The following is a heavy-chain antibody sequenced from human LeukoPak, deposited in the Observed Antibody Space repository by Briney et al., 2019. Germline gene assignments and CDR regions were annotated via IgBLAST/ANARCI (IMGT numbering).Heavy chain of an antibody. CDR3: ARSNSGYDLLRWFDP. J-gene: IGHJ5*02. CDR2: ISGSGGST. CDR1: GFTFKISA. Sequence: SGGSLRLSCVASGFTFKISAMAWVRQAPGKGLEWVSAISGSGGSTYYADSVKGRFTISRDNSKNTLYLQINSLRAEDTAVYYCARSNSGYDLLRWFDPWGQGTLVTVSS. V-gene: IGHV3-23*01. D-gene: IGHD5-12*01.